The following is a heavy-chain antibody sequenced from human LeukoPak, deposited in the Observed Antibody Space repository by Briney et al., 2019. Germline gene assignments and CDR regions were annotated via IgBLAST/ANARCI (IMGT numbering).Heavy chain of an antibody. J-gene: IGHJ6*02. CDR3: ARDRPMQLVPIYYSYYGMDV. D-gene: IGHD6-6*01. CDR1: GFTFSSYA. CDR2: ISYDGSNK. Sequence: GGSLRLSCAASGFTFSSYAMHWVRQAPGEGLEGGAVISYDGSNKYYADSVKGRFTICRDNSKNTLYLQMNSLRAEDTAVYYCARDRPMQLVPIYYSYYGMDVWGQGTTVTVSS. V-gene: IGHV3-30-3*01.